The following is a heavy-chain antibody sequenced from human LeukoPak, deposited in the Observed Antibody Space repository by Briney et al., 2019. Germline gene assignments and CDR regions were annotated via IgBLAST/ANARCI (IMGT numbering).Heavy chain of an antibody. Sequence: PGGSLRLSCAASGFTFSDYYMTWIRQAPGKGLEWIPYISTSAGTIYYADSVKGRFTISRDNAKNSLYLQMNSLRAEDTAVYYCARDAIDSSGFDFDHWGQGTLVTVSS. V-gene: IGHV3-11*01. CDR1: GFTFSDYY. CDR3: ARDAIDSSGFDFDH. CDR2: ISTSAGTI. D-gene: IGHD3-22*01. J-gene: IGHJ4*02.